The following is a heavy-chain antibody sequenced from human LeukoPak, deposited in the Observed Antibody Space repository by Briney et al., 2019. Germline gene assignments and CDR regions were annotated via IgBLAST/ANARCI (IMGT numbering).Heavy chain of an antibody. D-gene: IGHD6-13*01. CDR1: GFTFSSYA. CDR2: ISYDGSNK. Sequence: GRSLRLSCAASGFTFSSYAMHWVRQAPGKGLEWVAVISYDGSNKYYADSVKGRFSISRDGSKNTLYLQMDSLRAEDTAVYYCGEDMQLTYWGQGILVTVSS. J-gene: IGHJ4*02. V-gene: IGHV3-30*04. CDR3: GEDMQLTY.